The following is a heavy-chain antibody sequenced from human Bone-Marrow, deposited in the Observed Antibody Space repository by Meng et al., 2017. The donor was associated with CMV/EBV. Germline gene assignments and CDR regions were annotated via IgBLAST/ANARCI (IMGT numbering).Heavy chain of an antibody. D-gene: IGHD3-3*01. CDR1: GYTFTGYN. CDR3: ARLFRTTLGTNYYYGMDV. J-gene: IGHJ6*02. Sequence: ASVKVSCKASGYTFTGYNIHWVRQAPGQGLEWLGWINPHSGGTIYAQKFEDRVTLTSDTSISTAYMELRRLRSDDTAVFFCARLFRTTLGTNYYYGMDVWGPGTTVTVSS. CDR2: INPHSGGT. V-gene: IGHV1-2*02.